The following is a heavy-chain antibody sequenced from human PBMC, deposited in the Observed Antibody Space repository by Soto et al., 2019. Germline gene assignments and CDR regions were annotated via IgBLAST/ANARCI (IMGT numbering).Heavy chain of an antibody. CDR1: ECNFVNLC. D-gene: IGHD6-19*01. CDR2: IYPGDSDT. Sequence: RGVECNFVNLCGRRSLQKPKKGLEWMGIIYPGDSDTRYNPSFQGQVTISADKSINTAYVQWSSLKASDTAMYYCARPRVLAVSGPAFGIWGEATMVT. V-gene: IGHV5-51*01. J-gene: IGHJ3*02. CDR3: ARPRVLAVSGPAFGI.